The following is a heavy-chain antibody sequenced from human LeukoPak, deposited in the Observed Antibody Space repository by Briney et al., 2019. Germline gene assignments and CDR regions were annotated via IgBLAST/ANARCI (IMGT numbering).Heavy chain of an antibody. CDR3: ATYSSLNRREFQF. J-gene: IGHJ1*01. D-gene: IGHD3-22*01. CDR2: IKTDGSEK. CDR1: GFTFSNYW. V-gene: IGHV3-7*01. Sequence: PGGSLRLSCEGSGFTFSNYWMGWVRQAPGKRLQWVANIKTDGSEKYYVDSVKGRFTISRDNAKNSLYLQMNSLRAEDTAVYYCATYSSLNRREFQFWGQGTLLTVSS.